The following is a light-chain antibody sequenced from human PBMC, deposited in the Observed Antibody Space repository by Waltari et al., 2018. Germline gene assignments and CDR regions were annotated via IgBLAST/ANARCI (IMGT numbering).Light chain of an antibody. CDR2: AAS. Sequence: DIQMTQSPSSLSASVGDRVTITCRASQSVRSFLNWYQQKPGKAPQLLIYAASTLESGVPSRFSGSGSGTDFTLAISSLQLEDFATYYCQQSYTVPITFGPGTKVDIK. J-gene: IGKJ3*01. CDR3: QQSYTVPIT. V-gene: IGKV1-39*01. CDR1: QSVRSF.